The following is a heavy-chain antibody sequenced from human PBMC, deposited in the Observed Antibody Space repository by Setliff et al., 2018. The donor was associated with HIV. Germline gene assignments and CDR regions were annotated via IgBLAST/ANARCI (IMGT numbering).Heavy chain of an antibody. V-gene: IGHV4-34*01. Sequence: PSETLSLTCAVYGGAFSGYYWTWIRQSPGRGPEWIGEVNHKGVANYSPSLMRRATISADTSKNQFSLRLSSVTAADTALYFCTRAQIAAPRPFDYWGQGTPVTVLL. J-gene: IGHJ4*02. CDR2: VNHKGVA. CDR3: TRAQIAAPRPFDY. CDR1: GGAFSGYY. D-gene: IGHD2-21*01.